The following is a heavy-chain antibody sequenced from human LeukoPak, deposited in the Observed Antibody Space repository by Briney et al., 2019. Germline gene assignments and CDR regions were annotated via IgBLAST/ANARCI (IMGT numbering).Heavy chain of an antibody. CDR2: INHSGST. J-gene: IGHJ3*02. V-gene: IGHV4-34*01. CDR3: AKSNGYGLIDI. Sequence: PSETLSLTCAVYDGSFSGYYWSWIRQPPGKGLEWIGEINHSGSTNYNPSLKSRVTMSVDTSRNQFSLKLNSVTAADTAVYYCAKSNGYGLIDIWGQGTMVTVSS. CDR1: DGSFSGYY. D-gene: IGHD3-22*01.